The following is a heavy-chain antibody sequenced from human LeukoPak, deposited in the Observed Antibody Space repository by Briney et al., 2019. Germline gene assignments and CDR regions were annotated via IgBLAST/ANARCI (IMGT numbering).Heavy chain of an antibody. V-gene: IGHV3-48*03. CDR3: ARDKRDAFDI. CDR2: ISSSGSTI. CDR1: GFTFSVHE. Sequence: SGGSLRLSCAASGFTFSVHEMNWVRQAPGKGLEWVSYISSSGSTIYYADSVKGRFTISRDNAKNSLYLQMNSLRAEDTAVYYCARDKRDAFDIWGQGTMVTVSS. J-gene: IGHJ3*02.